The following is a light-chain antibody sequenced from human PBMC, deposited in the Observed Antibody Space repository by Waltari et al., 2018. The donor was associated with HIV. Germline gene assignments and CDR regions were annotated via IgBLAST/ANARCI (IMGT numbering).Light chain of an antibody. Sequence: DIQMTQSPSSLSASVGDRVTITCRASQSISTYLCWYQQKPGKAPKLLICGASSLQRGVPSRFSGSGSGTDFTLTIISLQPEDFATYYCQGSYSAPFTFGPGTKVD. CDR1: QSISTY. V-gene: IGKV1-39*01. CDR2: GAS. CDR3: QGSYSAPFT. J-gene: IGKJ3*01.